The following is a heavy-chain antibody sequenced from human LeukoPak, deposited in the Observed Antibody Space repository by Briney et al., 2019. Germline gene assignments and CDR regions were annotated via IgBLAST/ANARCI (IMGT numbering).Heavy chain of an antibody. J-gene: IGHJ4*02. D-gene: IGHD1-1*01. CDR2: IYHSGAT. CDR3: AGATAGTTLFEGIDY. CDR1: GASISTYNW. V-gene: IGHV4-4*02. Sequence: SGTLSLTCAVSGASISTYNWWSWVRQPPGKGLEWIGEIYHSGATNYNPSLKSRVDISVDTSKNQFSLKLSSVTAADTAVYYCAGATAGTTLFEGIDYWGQGTLVTVSS.